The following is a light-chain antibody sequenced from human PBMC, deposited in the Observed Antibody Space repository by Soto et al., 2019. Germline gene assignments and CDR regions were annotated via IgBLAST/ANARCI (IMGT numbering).Light chain of an antibody. V-gene: IGLV2-8*01. CDR1: SSDVGGYNC. CDR2: EVS. Sequence: QSALTQPPSESGSPGQSVTISCTGTSSDVGGYNCVSWYQQHPGKAPKLMIYEVSKRPSGVPDRFSGSKSGNTASLTVSGLQAEDEADYYCSSYAGSNIPVVFGGGTKVTVL. J-gene: IGLJ2*01. CDR3: SSYAGSNIPVV.